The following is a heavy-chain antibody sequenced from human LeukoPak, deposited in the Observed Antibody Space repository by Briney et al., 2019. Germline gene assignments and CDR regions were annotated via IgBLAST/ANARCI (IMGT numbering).Heavy chain of an antibody. D-gene: IGHD6-13*01. V-gene: IGHV3-48*01. CDR2: ISSSSSTI. CDR3: ARDGARGGFMSIAAAGTIGYFQH. Sequence: GGSLRLSCAASGFTFSSYSMNWVRQAPGKGLEWVSYISSSSSTIYYADSVKGRFTISRDNAKNSLYLQMNSLRAEDTAVYYCARDGARGGFMSIAAAGTIGYFQHWGQGTLVTVSS. CDR1: GFTFSSYS. J-gene: IGHJ1*01.